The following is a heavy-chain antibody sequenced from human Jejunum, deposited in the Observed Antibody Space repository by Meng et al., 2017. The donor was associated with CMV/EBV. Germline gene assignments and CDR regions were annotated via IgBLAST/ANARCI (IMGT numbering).Heavy chain of an antibody. V-gene: IGHV4-4*02. D-gene: IGHD2-2*02. CDR1: SLRRLRL. J-gene: IGHJ4*02. Sequence: SLRRLRLWSWFHRPPVQQLAWIGQDSTTEITHYDPTLNSRFTISGDRSTNQFSLKVYSVTAANAAVSYCAINRCARTSCYTGTFDYWGQGTLVTVSS. CDR3: AINRCARTSCYTGTFDY. CDR2: DSTTEIT.